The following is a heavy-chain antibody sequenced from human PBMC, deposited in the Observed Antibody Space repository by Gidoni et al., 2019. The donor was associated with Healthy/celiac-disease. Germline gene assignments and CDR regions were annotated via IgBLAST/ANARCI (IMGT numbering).Heavy chain of an antibody. D-gene: IGHD6-6*01. CDR2: IRSKANSYAT. V-gene: IGHV3-73*02. J-gene: IGHJ6*02. CDR1: GFTFSGSP. CDR3: TRLPYELVPDYYYGMDV. Sequence: EVQLVESGGGLVQPGGSLQLSCAASGFTFSGSPMHWVRQASGKGLEWVGRIRSKANSYATAYAASVKGRFTISRDDSKNTAYLQMNSLKTEDTAVYYCTRLPYELVPDYYYGMDVWGQGTTVTVSS.